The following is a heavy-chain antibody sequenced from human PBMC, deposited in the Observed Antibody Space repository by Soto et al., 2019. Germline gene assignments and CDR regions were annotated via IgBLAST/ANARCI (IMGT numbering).Heavy chain of an antibody. CDR1: GFTFSSYG. V-gene: IGHV3-30*18. CDR2: ISYDGSNK. CDR3: AKDRRYCSSTSCYDYYYGMDV. D-gene: IGHD2-2*01. Sequence: PGGSLRLSCAASGFTFSSYGMHWVRQAPGKGLEWVAVISYDGSNKYYADSVKGRFTISRDNSKNTLYLQMNSLRAEDTAVYYCAKDRRYCSSTSCYDYYYGMDVWGQGTTVTVSS. J-gene: IGHJ6*02.